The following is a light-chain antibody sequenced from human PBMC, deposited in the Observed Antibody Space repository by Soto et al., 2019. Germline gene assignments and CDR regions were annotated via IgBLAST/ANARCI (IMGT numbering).Light chain of an antibody. CDR3: QKYNSAPRT. V-gene: IGKV1-27*01. J-gene: IGKJ1*01. CDR2: DAN. Sequence: DIQMTQSPSSLSASVGDRVTITCRASQGISHYLAWYQQRPGQVPKLLIHDANILQSGVPSRFSGSGSGTDFTLTISSQQPEDVATYYCQKYNSAPRTFGQGTKVDIK. CDR1: QGISHY.